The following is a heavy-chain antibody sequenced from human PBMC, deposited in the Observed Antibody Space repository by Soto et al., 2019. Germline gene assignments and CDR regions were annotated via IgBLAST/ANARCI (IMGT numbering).Heavy chain of an antibody. V-gene: IGHV1-8*01. J-gene: IGHJ6*03. CDR2: MNPDNGNT. D-gene: IGHD6-19*01. CDR1: GYTFTDFD. CDR3: ARKAGLHNYYYLEG. Sequence: QVQLEQSGAEVRKPGASVKVSCKTSGYTFTDFDINWVRQAPGQGLEWMGWMNPDNGNTGYAQSFQGRISMTGNTSLSTGYMELSSLRSDDTAVFFCARKAGLHNYYYLEGWGKGTTVTVAS.